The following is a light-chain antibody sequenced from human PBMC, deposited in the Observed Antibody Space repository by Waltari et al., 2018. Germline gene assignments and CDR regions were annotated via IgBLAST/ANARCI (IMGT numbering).Light chain of an antibody. Sequence: QSALTQPASVSGSPGQSIPISCPGTSRDVGGYNYVSWYQQHPGKAPKLMIYEVSNRPSGVSHRFSGSKSGNTASLTISGLQAEDEADYYCSSYTSSTTLEGVFGGGTKLTVL. J-gene: IGLJ2*01. CDR2: EVS. V-gene: IGLV2-14*01. CDR3: SSYTSSTTLEGV. CDR1: SRDVGGYNY.